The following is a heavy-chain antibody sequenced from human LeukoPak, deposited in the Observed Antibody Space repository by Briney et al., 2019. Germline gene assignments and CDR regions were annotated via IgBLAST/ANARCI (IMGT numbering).Heavy chain of an antibody. CDR3: ARSRITTGIHWFDP. Sequence: GESLKISSKGSGYSFTTYWIGWGRQMPGKGLEWMGIIYPGDSDTRYSPSFQGQVTISVDKSISTAYLQWSSLKASDTAMYYCARSRITTGIHWFDPWGQGTLVTVSS. V-gene: IGHV5-51*01. D-gene: IGHD3-3*01. CDR1: GYSFTTYW. CDR2: IYPGDSDT. J-gene: IGHJ5*02.